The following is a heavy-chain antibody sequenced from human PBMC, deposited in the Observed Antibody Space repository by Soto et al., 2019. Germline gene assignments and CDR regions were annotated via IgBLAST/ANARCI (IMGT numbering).Heavy chain of an antibody. J-gene: IGHJ6*02. CDR3: ARQARIAAAGPNDYYYSMAV. Sequence: QVQLVQSGAEVKKPGSSVKVSCKASGGTFSSYAISWVRQAPGQGLEWMGGIIPIFGTANYAQKSQGRVTITADESTSTAYMELSRLRSEDTAVYYCARQARIAAAGPNDYYYSMAVWGQGTTVTVS. D-gene: IGHD6-13*01. CDR2: IIPIFGTA. CDR1: GGTFSSYA. V-gene: IGHV1-69*01.